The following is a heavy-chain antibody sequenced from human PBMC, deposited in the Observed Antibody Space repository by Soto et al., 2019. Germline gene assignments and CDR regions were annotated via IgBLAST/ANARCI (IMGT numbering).Heavy chain of an antibody. Sequence: SETLSLTCAIYGASLGGFHWTWLRQAPGKGLEWIGELIHGGSTNYNPSLKGRVSFSLDTSKNQFSLHLMSVTAADTAVYYCARGRLAYDSVRQTWSEVGDSFDISGRGTLVTVSS. V-gene: IGHV4-34*01. J-gene: IGHJ3*02. CDR1: GASLGGFH. D-gene: IGHD3-16*01. CDR3: ARGRLAYDSVRQTWSEVGDSFDI. CDR2: LIHGGST.